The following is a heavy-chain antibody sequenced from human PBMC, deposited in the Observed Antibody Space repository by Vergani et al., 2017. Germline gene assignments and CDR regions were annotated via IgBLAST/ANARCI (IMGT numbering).Heavy chain of an antibody. V-gene: IGHV4-34*01. CDR2: INHSGST. CDR1: GGSFSGYY. Sequence: QVQLQQWGAGLLKPSETLSLTCAVYGGSFSGYYWSWIRQPPGKGLEWIGEINHSGSTNYNPSLKSRVTISVDTSKNQFSLKLRSVTAAATAVYYCARDGKVGYYGSGSYYKTRRDFDPWGQGTLVTVSS. CDR3: ARDGKVGYYGSGSYYKTRRDFDP. D-gene: IGHD3-10*01. J-gene: IGHJ5*02.